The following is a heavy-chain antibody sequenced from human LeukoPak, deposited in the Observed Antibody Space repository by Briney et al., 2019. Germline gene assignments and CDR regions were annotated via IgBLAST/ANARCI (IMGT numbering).Heavy chain of an antibody. CDR2: IWYDGRNK. V-gene: IGHV3-33*01. D-gene: IGHD3-16*02. J-gene: IGHJ3*02. CDR3: ARVNRGDAFDI. Sequence: PGRSLRLSCAASGFTFSSYGMHWVPQSPGKGLEWVAVIWYDGRNKFYADSLKGRFTISRDNSKNTLYLQMNSLRAEDTAVYYCARVNRGDAFDIWGQGTLVTVSS. CDR1: GFTFSSYG.